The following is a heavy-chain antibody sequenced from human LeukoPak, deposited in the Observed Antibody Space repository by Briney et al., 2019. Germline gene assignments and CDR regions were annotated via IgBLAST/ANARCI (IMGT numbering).Heavy chain of an antibody. J-gene: IGHJ5*02. Sequence: PGGSLRLSCAASGFTFSSYSMNWVRQAPGKGLEWVSYISSSSSTIYYADSVKGRFTISRANAKNSLYLQMNSLRAEDTAVYYCARRYCSSTSCFNWFDPWGQGTLVTVSS. CDR1: GFTFSSYS. D-gene: IGHD2-2*01. CDR3: ARRYCSSTSCFNWFDP. V-gene: IGHV3-48*04. CDR2: ISSSSSTI.